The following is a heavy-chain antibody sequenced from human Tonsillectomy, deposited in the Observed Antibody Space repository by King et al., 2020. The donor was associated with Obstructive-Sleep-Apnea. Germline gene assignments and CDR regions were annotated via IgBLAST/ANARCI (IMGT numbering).Heavy chain of an antibody. CDR1: GGSISSSSYY. Sequence: PLQESGPGLVKPSETLSLTCTVSGGSISSSSYYWGWIRQPPGKGLEWIGSIYYSGSTYYNPSLKSRVTISVDTSKNQFSLKLSSVTAADTAVYYCASSPRGFYYDSSGYLDYWGQGTLVTVSS. V-gene: IGHV4-39*07. J-gene: IGHJ4*02. D-gene: IGHD3-22*01. CDR3: ASSPRGFYYDSSGYLDY. CDR2: IYYSGST.